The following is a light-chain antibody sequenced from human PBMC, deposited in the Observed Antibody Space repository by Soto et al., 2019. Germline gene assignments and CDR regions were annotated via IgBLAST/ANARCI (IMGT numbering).Light chain of an antibody. J-gene: IGKJ4*01. V-gene: IGKV1-5*03. Sequence: DIQMTQSPSTLSASVGDRVTITCRATQSIRSWLAWYQQKPGKAPKLLIYKASTLKSGVPSRFSGSESGTEFTLIINSLQPDDFATYYCQQYDSYPLTFGGGTKVEIK. CDR2: KAS. CDR3: QQYDSYPLT. CDR1: QSIRSW.